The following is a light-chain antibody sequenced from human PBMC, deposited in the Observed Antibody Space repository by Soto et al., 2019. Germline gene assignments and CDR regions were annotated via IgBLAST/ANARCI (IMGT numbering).Light chain of an antibody. V-gene: IGKV3-15*01. Sequence: EIVLTQSPGTLSLSPGERATLSCRASQSVSSNLAWYQQKPGQAPRLLIYDASTRATGIPDRFRGSGSGTDFTLTISSLQSEDLAVYYCQQYNNWPPWTFGQGTKVDIK. CDR1: QSVSSN. CDR3: QQYNNWPPWT. CDR2: DAS. J-gene: IGKJ1*01.